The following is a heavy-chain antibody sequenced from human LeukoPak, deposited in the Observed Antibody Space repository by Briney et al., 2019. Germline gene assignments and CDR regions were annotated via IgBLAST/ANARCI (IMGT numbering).Heavy chain of an antibody. CDR2: IIPIFGTA. J-gene: IGHJ4*02. CDR1: GGTFSSYA. CDR3: ARDPTYYDFWSGYFGSYFDY. V-gene: IGHV1-69*01. Sequence: SVKVSCKASGGTFSSYAISWVRQAPGQGLEWMGGIIPIFGTANYAQKFQGRVTITADESTSTAYMELSSLRSEDAAVYYCARDPTYYDFWSGYFGSYFDYWGQGTLVTVSS. D-gene: IGHD3-3*01.